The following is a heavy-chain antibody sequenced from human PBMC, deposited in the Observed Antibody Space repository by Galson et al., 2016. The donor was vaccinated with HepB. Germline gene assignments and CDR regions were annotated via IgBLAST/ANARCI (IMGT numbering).Heavy chain of an antibody. CDR2: IKGDGTDM. CDR1: GITFSSCW. CDR3: ATGLGDYGDPFEY. Sequence: SLRLSCAASGITFSSCWMHWVRQVPGKGLVWVSRIKGDGTDMFYADSVRGRFTISGDNAKNTLYLQMSSLRVDDTSLYYCATGLGDYGDPFEYWGQGTLVTVSS. J-gene: IGHJ4*02. D-gene: IGHD4/OR15-4a*01. V-gene: IGHV3-74*01.